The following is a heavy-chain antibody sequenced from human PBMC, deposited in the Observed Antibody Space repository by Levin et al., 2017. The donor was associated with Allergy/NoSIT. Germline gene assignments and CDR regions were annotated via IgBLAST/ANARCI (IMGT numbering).Heavy chain of an antibody. Sequence: TSETLSLTCAVSGGSISSGAYSWSWIRQPPGKGLEWIGNIYHSGSRYYNPSLKNRVSISLDRSKNQFSLKLNSVTPADTAVYYCARFIPESSNYYGVGLYFDDWGQGTLVTVSS. J-gene: IGHJ4*02. CDR2: IYHSGSR. V-gene: IGHV4-30-2*01. CDR3: ARFIPESSNYYGVGLYFDD. D-gene: IGHD4-11*01. CDR1: GGSISSGAYS.